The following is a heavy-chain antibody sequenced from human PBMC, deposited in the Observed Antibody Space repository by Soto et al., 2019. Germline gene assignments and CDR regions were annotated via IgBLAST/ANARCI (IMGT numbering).Heavy chain of an antibody. Sequence: GGSLRLSCAASGFTFSSYAMSWVRQAPGKGLEWVSSIIGSGGRIYYADSVKGRFTNSRDNSKSTLYLQMNSLRAEDAAVYYCAKDQASGQGSFDYWGQGTLVTVSS. J-gene: IGHJ4*02. CDR1: GFTFSSYA. CDR3: AKDQASGQGSFDY. CDR2: IIGSGGRI. V-gene: IGHV3-23*01.